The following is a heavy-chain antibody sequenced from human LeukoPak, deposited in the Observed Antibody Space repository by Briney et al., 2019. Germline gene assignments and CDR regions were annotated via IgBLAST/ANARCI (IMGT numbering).Heavy chain of an antibody. CDR2: IKSKTDGGTT. V-gene: IGHV3-15*01. CDR1: GFTFSNAW. Sequence: GGSLRPSCAASGFTFSNAWMSWVRQAPGKGLEWVGRIKSKTDGGTTDYAAPVKGRFTISRDDSKNTLYLQMNSLKTEDTAVYYCTTVVATIMNYYYYYMDVWGKGTTVTVSS. D-gene: IGHD5-12*01. CDR3: TTVVATIMNYYYYYMDV. J-gene: IGHJ6*03.